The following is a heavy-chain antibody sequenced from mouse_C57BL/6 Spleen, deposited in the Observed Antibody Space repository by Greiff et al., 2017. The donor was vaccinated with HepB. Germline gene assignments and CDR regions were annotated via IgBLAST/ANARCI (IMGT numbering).Heavy chain of an antibody. V-gene: IGHV3-6*01. Sequence: EVQLVESGPGLVKPSQSLSLTCSVTGYSITSGYYWNWIRQFPGNKLEWMGYISYDGSNNYNPSLKNRISITRDTSKNQFFLKLNSVTTEDTATYYCARGDYDYGNYAMDYWGQGTSVTVSS. J-gene: IGHJ4*01. D-gene: IGHD2-4*01. CDR1: GYSITSGYY. CDR2: ISYDGSN. CDR3: ARGDYDYGNYAMDY.